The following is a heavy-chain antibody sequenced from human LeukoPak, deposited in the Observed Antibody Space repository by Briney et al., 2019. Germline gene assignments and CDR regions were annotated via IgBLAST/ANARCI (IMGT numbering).Heavy chain of an antibody. CDR2: IRSKAYDGTT. J-gene: IGHJ4*02. Sequence: GGSLRLSCAASGFTFSSYAMRWLRQAPGKGLEWVGFIRSKAYDGTTEYAASVKGRFTISRDDSKSIAYLQMNSLKTEDTAVYYCTRGIAVAAEARGRDYFDYWGQGTLVTVSS. CDR1: GFTFSSYA. V-gene: IGHV3-49*03. CDR3: TRGIAVAAEARGRDYFDY. D-gene: IGHD6-19*01.